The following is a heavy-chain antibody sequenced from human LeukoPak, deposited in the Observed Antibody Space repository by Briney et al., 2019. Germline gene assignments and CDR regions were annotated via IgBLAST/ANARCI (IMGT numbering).Heavy chain of an antibody. J-gene: IGHJ5*01. CDR1: NYTFPRYG. D-gene: IGHD4/OR15-4a*01. CDR2: MNSYNGKT. V-gene: IGHV1-18*01. CDR3: ARGSYFDYGGFDF. Sequence: EASVKVSCKASNYTFPRYGISWVRQAPGQGLEWMGSMNSYNGKTNYAQKFQGRVTVTTDTSTSTAYMELRSLGSDDTAVYYCARGSYFDYGGFDFWGQGTWSPSPQ.